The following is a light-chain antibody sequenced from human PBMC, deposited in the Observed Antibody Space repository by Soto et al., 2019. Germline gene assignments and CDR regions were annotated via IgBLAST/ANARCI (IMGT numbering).Light chain of an antibody. Sequence: QSALNQPASVSGSPGQSITLSCTGTSSDVGGYNYVSWYQQHPGKAPKLMIYEVSNRPAGLSNRFSCSKSGNTASLTISGRQAEDEADYYCSSYTSSSTYVFGTGIKLTVL. CDR1: SSDVGGYNY. J-gene: IGLJ1*01. CDR2: EVS. CDR3: SSYTSSSTYV. V-gene: IGLV2-14*01.